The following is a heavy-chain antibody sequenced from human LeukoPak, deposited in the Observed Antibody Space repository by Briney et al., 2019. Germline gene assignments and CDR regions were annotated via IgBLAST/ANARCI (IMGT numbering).Heavy chain of an antibody. J-gene: IGHJ4*02. CDR3: ANCLEFKFDY. Sequence: GGSLRLSCAASGFTVSNYWMSWVRQAPGKGLEWVANIKQDGSETYYVDSVKGRFTISRDNAKNSLYLQMNSLRAEDTAVYYCANCLEFKFDYWGQGALVTVSS. D-gene: IGHD2-21*02. V-gene: IGHV3-7*01. CDR2: IKQDGSET. CDR1: GFTVSNYW.